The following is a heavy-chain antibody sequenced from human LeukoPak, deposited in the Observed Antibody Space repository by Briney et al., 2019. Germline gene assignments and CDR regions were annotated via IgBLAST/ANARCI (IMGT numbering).Heavy chain of an antibody. D-gene: IGHD5-12*01. V-gene: IGHV3-53*01. J-gene: IGHJ4*02. CDR3: ARIYSGYDQELYYFDY. CDR2: IYSGGST. Sequence: PGRSLRLSCAASGFTVSSNYMSWVRQAPGKGLEWVSVIYSGGSTYYADSVKGRFTISRDNSKNTLYLQMNSLRAEDTAVYYCARIYSGYDQELYYFDYWGQGTLVTVSS. CDR1: GFTVSSNY.